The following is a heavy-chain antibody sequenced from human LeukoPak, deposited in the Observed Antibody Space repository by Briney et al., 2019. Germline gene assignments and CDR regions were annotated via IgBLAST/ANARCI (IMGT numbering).Heavy chain of an antibody. J-gene: IGHJ6*03. V-gene: IGHV4-34*01. CDR2: INHSGST. D-gene: IGHD6-6*01. CDR3: AIRNEYSSSSAYRDYYYMDV. Sequence: PSETLSLTCAVYGGSFSGYYWSWIRQPPGKGLEWIGEINHSGSTNYNPSLKSRVTISVDTSKNQFSLKLSSVTAADTAVYYCAIRNEYSSSSAYRDYYYMDVWGKGTTVTVSS. CDR1: GGSFSGYY.